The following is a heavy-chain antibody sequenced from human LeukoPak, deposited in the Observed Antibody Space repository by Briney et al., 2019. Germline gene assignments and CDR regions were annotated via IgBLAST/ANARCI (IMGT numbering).Heavy chain of an antibody. J-gene: IGHJ5*02. Sequence: SETLSLTCTVSGGSISSSSYYWGWIRQPPGKGLEWIGSIYYSGSTYYNPSLKSRVTISVDTSKNQFSLKLSSVTAADTAVYYCARDGVAAAGTNWFDPWGQGTLVTVSS. CDR1: GGSISSSSYY. V-gene: IGHV4-39*07. D-gene: IGHD6-13*01. CDR3: ARDGVAAAGTNWFDP. CDR2: IYYSGST.